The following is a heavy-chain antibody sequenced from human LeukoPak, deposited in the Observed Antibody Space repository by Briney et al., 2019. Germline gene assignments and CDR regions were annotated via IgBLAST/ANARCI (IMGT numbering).Heavy chain of an antibody. V-gene: IGHV3-23*01. J-gene: IGHJ3*02. CDR2: ISGSGGST. Sequence: GGSLRLSCAASGFTFSSYAMSWVRQAPGKGLEWVSAISGSGGSTYYADSVKGRFTISRDNSKNTLYLQMNSLRAEDTAVYYCAKGSPVAGPLGGNAFDIWGQGTMVTVSS. CDR3: AKGSPVAGPLGGNAFDI. D-gene: IGHD6-19*01. CDR1: GFTFSSYA.